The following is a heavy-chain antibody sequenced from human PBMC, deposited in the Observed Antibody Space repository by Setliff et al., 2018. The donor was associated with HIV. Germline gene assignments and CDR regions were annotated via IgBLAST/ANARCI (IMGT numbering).Heavy chain of an antibody. Sequence: PGGSLRLSCAASGFSFSTYGMHWVRQAPGKGLEWVAVIWHDGSKENYADSVKGRFTISRDNSKNTLYLQMSSLRVDDTAVYYCVKEAYSNTWNYYYYYIDVWGKGTTVTVSS. CDR3: VKEAYSNTWNYYYYYIDV. CDR1: GFSFSTYG. J-gene: IGHJ6*03. CDR2: IWHDGSKE. V-gene: IGHV3-30*02. D-gene: IGHD6-13*01.